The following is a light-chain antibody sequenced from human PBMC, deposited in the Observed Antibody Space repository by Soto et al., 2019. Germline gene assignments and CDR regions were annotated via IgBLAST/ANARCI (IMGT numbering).Light chain of an antibody. CDR3: QQYNTYSWT. J-gene: IGKJ1*01. CDR2: KAS. V-gene: IGKV1-5*03. Sequence: DTQMTQSPSTLSASVGDRVTITCRASQSLYDWLAWYQQKPGKAPKLLIYKASNLESGVPSRFSGTGFGTEFTLTISSLQPDDFASYYCQQYNTYSWTFGQGTKVEIK. CDR1: QSLYDW.